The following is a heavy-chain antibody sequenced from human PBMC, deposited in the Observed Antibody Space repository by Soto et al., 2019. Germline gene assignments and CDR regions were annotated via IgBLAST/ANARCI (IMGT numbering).Heavy chain of an antibody. D-gene: IGHD5-18*01. Sequence: QVQLVQSGAEVKKPGSSVKVSCKASGGTFSSYAISWVRQAPGQGLEWMGGIIPIFGTANYAQKFQGRVTSPADKSTSTAYMELSSLRSEDTAVYYCARDGYSMAQRWFDPWGQGTLVTVSS. CDR3: ARDGYSMAQRWFDP. CDR2: IIPIFGTA. V-gene: IGHV1-69*14. J-gene: IGHJ5*02. CDR1: GGTFSSYA.